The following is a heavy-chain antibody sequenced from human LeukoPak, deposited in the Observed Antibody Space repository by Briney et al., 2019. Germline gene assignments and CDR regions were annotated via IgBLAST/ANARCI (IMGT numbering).Heavy chain of an antibody. CDR1: GGTFSSYA. CDR3: ARTGIAASPQNWFDP. V-gene: IGHV1-69*13. Sequence: ASVKVSCKASGGTFSSYAISWVRQAPGQGLEWMGGIIPIFGTANYAQKFQGRVTITADESTSTAYMELSSLRSEDTAVYYCARTGIAASPQNWFDPWGQGTLVTVSS. D-gene: IGHD6-13*01. CDR2: IIPIFGTA. J-gene: IGHJ5*02.